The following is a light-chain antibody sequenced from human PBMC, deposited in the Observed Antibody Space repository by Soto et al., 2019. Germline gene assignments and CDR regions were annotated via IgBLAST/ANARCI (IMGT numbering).Light chain of an antibody. CDR3: QQRSNWPPIT. J-gene: IGKJ5*01. CDR2: DAS. V-gene: IGKV3-11*01. Sequence: EIVLTQSLATLAVSPVERTALXFLASQSVRSLLAGYQQKPAHAPRLLINDASHRAAGIPARFSGSGFGTDFTLTISSLEPEDAAVYYCQQRSNWPPITFGQGTRLEIK. CDR1: QSVRSL.